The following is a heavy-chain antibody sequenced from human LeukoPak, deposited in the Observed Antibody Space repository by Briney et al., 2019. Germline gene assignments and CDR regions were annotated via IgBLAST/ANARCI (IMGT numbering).Heavy chain of an antibody. D-gene: IGHD6-13*01. V-gene: IGHV4-59*01. CDR2: IYDSGRT. CDR1: GVSISTYY. J-gene: IGHJ4*02. CDR3: ARRLRHSTSFDY. Sequence: PSETLSLTCTVSGVSISTYYWSWIRQPPGKGLEWLGYIYDSGRTNYNPSLRGRVTILEDTSKNQISLRLSSVIAADTAVYYCARRLRHSTSFDYWGKGTLVTVSS.